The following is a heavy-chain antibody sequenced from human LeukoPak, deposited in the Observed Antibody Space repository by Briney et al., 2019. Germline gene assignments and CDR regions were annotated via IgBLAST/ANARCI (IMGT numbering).Heavy chain of an antibody. CDR2: IRYDGSNK. V-gene: IGHV3-30*02. CDR1: GFTFSSYG. J-gene: IGHJ4*02. D-gene: IGHD6-19*01. CDR3: ARRGGGVAGTFDY. Sequence: GGSLRLSCAASGFTFSSYGMHWVRQAPGKGLEWVAFIRYDGSNKYYADSVKGRFTISRDNAKNSLYLQMNSLRAEDTAVYYCARRGGGVAGTFDYWGQGTLVTVSS.